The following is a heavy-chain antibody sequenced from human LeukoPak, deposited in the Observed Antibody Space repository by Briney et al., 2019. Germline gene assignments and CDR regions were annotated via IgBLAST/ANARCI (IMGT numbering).Heavy chain of an antibody. CDR1: GFTVSSNY. J-gene: IGHJ4*02. D-gene: IGHD6-19*01. V-gene: IGHV3-53*05. CDR2: IYSGGST. Sequence: PGGSLRLSCAASGFTVSSNYMSWVRQAPGKGLEWVSLIYSGGSTYYADSVKGRFTISRDNSKNTLYLQMNSLRAEDTAVYYCAKDLVKPASSGWYGAFDYWGQGTLVTVSS. CDR3: AKDLVKPASSGWYGAFDY.